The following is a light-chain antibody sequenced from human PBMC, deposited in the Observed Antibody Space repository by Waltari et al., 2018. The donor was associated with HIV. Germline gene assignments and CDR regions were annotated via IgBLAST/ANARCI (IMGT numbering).Light chain of an antibody. V-gene: IGKV3-15*01. J-gene: IGKJ1*01. CDR2: GTT. CDR3: HHYNNWRET. Sequence: EILMTQSPATLSVSPGHTATLSCRASQSVNSNLAWYQQKPGQTPRLLIYGTTTRATDIPARFSGSGSGTEFTLTISSLQSEDFAVYYCHHYNNWRETFGQGTKVEIK. CDR1: QSVNSN.